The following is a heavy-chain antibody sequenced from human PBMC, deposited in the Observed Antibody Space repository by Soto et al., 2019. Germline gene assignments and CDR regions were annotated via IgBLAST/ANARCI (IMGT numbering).Heavy chain of an antibody. J-gene: IGHJ6*02. V-gene: IGHV1-69*06. CDR2: IIPIFGTA. D-gene: IGHD2-15*01. CDR3: ARGAEYCSGGSRYQALDYDGMDV. CDR1: GGTFSSYA. Sequence: QVQLVQSGAEVKKPGSSVKVSCKASGGTFSSYAISWVRQAPGQGLEWMGGIIPIFGTANYAQKFQGRVTITADKSTSTAYMELRSLRSEDTAVYYCARGAEYCSGGSRYQALDYDGMDVWGQGTTVTVSS.